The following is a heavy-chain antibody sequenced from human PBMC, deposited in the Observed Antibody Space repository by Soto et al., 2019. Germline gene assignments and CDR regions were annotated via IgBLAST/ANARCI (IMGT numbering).Heavy chain of an antibody. Sequence: QVQLVQSGAEVKKPGSSVKVSCKASGGTFSSYAISWVRQAPGQGLEWMGGIIPIFGTANYAQKFQGRVKITADESKRTAYMELSSLRSEDTAVYYCARGGWGHTTLNYYYYGMDVWGQGTTVTVSS. V-gene: IGHV1-69*01. D-gene: IGHD3-16*01. CDR3: ARGGWGHTTLNYYYYGMDV. CDR1: GGTFSSYA. CDR2: IIPIFGTA. J-gene: IGHJ6*02.